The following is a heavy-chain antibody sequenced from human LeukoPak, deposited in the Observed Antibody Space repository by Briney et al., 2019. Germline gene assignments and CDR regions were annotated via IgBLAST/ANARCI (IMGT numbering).Heavy chain of an antibody. CDR2: ISGSGGST. CDR3: AKVPRRKYCSSTSCYGAFDY. J-gene: IGHJ4*02. D-gene: IGHD2-2*01. V-gene: IGHV3-23*01. Sequence: GGSLRLSCAASGFTFSSYAMSWVRQAPGKGLEWVSAISGSGGSTYCADSVKGRFTISRDNSKNTLYLQMNSLRAEDTAVYYCAKVPRRKYCSSTSCYGAFDYWGQGTLVTVSS. CDR1: GFTFSSYA.